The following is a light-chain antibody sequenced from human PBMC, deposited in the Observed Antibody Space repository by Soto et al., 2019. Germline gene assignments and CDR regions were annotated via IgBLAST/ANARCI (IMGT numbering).Light chain of an antibody. CDR1: QTISSW. Sequence: DIQMTHSPSTLSGSVGDRVTITCRASQTISSWLAWYQQKPGKAPKLLIYKASTLKSGVPSRFSGRGSGTEFTLTISSLQPDDFATYYCQQYNSYWTFGQGTKVDIK. J-gene: IGKJ1*01. CDR3: QQYNSYWT. CDR2: KAS. V-gene: IGKV1-5*03.